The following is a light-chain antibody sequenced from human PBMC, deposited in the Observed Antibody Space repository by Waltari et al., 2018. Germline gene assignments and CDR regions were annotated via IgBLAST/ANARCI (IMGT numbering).Light chain of an antibody. V-gene: IGKV1-5*03. Sequence: DLKMSPSPPPLSASVGARVTIPCRASQRIRTWLDWYQQKPGKAPTLLISRASTLESGVPSRSAGSGSGTEFALTISSLQPDDFGTYYCQLYNSYVMYTFGQGTKLDIK. CDR2: RAS. CDR1: QRIRTW. CDR3: QLYNSYVMYT. J-gene: IGKJ2*01.